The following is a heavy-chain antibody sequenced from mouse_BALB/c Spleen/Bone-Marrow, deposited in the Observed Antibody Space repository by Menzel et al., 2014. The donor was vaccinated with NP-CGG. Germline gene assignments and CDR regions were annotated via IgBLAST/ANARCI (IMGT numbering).Heavy chain of an antibody. CDR1: DFNIKDAY. D-gene: IGHD1-1*01. CDR2: IDPANVNT. J-gene: IGHJ3*01. V-gene: IGHV14-3*02. Sequence: VQLQQSGAELVKPGASVKLSCTASDFNIKDAYMRWVKQRPEQGLEWIGRIDPANVNTKYDTKFQGKATITADTSSNTAYLLLSSLTSEDTAVYYCAVYYYGRSSFAYWGQGTLVTVSA. CDR3: AVYYYGRSSFAY.